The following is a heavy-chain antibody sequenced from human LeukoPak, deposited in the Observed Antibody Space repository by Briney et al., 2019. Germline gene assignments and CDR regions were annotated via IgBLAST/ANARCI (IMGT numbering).Heavy chain of an antibody. CDR2: IKSKTDGGTT. J-gene: IGHJ4*02. CDR1: GLIFKDAW. CDR3: STTYYYDSSEGY. D-gene: IGHD3-22*01. V-gene: IGHV3-15*07. Sequence: KPGGSLRLSCAASGLIFKDAWMTWVRQAPGKGLEWVGRIKSKTDGGTTDYAAPVKGRFTISRDDSKNTLYLQMNSLKTEDTAVYYCSTTYYYDSSEGYWGQGTLVTVSS.